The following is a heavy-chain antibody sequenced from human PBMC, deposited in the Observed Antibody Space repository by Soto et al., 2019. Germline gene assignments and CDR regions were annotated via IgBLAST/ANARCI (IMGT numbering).Heavy chain of an antibody. Sequence: ASVKVSCKASGYTFTSYGISWVRQAPGQELEWIGWISAYNGNTNYAQELQGRVTMTTDTSTSTAYMELRSLRSDDTADDYCVRGGEKLSPVDAFGIWGQGTMVNVSS. D-gene: IGHD3-10*01. CDR2: ISAYNGNT. CDR1: GYTFTSYG. J-gene: IGHJ3*02. CDR3: VRGGEKLSPVDAFGI. V-gene: IGHV1-18*04.